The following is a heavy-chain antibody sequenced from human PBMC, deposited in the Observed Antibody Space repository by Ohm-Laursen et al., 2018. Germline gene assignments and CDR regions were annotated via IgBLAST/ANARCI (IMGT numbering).Heavy chain of an antibody. D-gene: IGHD3-22*01. Sequence: SLRLSCAASGFTFSKYDMHWVRQATGKGLEWVSSITTSGDTFHPGSVKGRFTISRDNVQNSLYLQMNSLTAGDTAVYYCARAVEYYDSSGYYLGYYYYAMDVWGQGATVTVS. CDR3: ARAVEYYDSSGYYLGYYYYAMDV. CDR2: ITTSGDT. V-gene: IGHV3-13*01. CDR1: GFTFSKYD. J-gene: IGHJ6*02.